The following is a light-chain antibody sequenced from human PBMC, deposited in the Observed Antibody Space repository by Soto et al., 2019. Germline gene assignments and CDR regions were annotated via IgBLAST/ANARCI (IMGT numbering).Light chain of an antibody. V-gene: IGKV1-5*03. CDR1: QSISTY. J-gene: IGKJ1*01. CDR2: KAS. Sequence: DIQMTPSPSTLSASVGDRVAITCRASQSISTYLAWYQQKPGKAPKLLIYKASSLESGVPSRFSGSGSGAEFTLTISSLQPDDFATYYCQQYNTYSRTVGQGTKWIS. CDR3: QQYNTYSRT.